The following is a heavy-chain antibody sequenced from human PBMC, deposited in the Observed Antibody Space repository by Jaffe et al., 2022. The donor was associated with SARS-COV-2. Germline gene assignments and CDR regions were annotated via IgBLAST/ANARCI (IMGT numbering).Heavy chain of an antibody. J-gene: IGHJ4*02. D-gene: IGHD3-16*01. CDR3: ARDWGSVSGPNFDY. V-gene: IGHV4-61*01. CDR1: GGSVSSGSYY. Sequence: QVQLQESGPGLVKPSETLSLTCTVSGGSVSSGSYYWSWIRQPPGKGLEWIGYIYYSGSTNYNPSLKSRVTISVDTSKNQFSLKLSSVTAADTAVYYCARDWGSVSGPNFDYWGQGTLVTVSS. CDR2: IYYSGST.